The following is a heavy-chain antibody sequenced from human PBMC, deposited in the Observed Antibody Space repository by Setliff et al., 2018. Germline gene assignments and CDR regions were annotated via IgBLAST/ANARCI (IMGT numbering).Heavy chain of an antibody. CDR2: ISRSGAT. D-gene: IGHD3-16*01. CDR3: ASWGSAIGFDL. Sequence: PSETLSLTCSVSGASITSGGFYWTWIRQPAGKGLEWIGYISRSGATSYNWSLKRHIAISLDTSKNQFSLNLSSVSAADTATYYCASWGSAIGFDLWGQGKLVTVSS. J-gene: IGHJ3*01. V-gene: IGHV4-31*01. CDR1: GASITSGGFY.